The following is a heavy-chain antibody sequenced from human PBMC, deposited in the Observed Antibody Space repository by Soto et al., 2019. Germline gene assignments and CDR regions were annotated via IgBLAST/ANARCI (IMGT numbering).Heavy chain of an antibody. J-gene: IGHJ6*02. Sequence: QVQLVQSGPEVRKPGASVKVSCEAYGYTFTTSGISWVRQVPGQGLEWMGWISTYNDDTTSAHNFQGRVPVTADPSTGPAYMELMSLQSDDSAVYYCARPGSWPYYYYGRDVWGQGTTVTVSS. CDR3: ARPGSWPYYYYGRDV. CDR2: ISTYNDDT. D-gene: IGHD1-26*01. CDR1: GYTFTTSG. V-gene: IGHV1-18*01.